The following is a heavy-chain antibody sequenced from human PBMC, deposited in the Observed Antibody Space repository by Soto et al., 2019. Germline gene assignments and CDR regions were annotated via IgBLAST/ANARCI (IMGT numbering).Heavy chain of an antibody. CDR1: GFTFSDYS. Sequence: EVQLVESGGGLVQPGGSLRLSCAASGFTFSDYSMNWVRQAPGKGLEWVSYISSSSSTIYYADSVKGRFTISRDNAKNSLYLQMNSLRDEDTAVYYCAKDKVDHNSVWDPFDIWGQGTLVTVSS. CDR2: ISSSSSTI. CDR3: AKDKVDHNSVWDPFDI. J-gene: IGHJ3*02. V-gene: IGHV3-48*02. D-gene: IGHD2-15*01.